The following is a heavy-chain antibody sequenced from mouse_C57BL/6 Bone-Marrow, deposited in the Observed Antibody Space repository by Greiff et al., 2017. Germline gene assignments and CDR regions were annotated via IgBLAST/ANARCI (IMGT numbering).Heavy chain of an antibody. D-gene: IGHD2-3*01. CDR2: LAPEIGAT. CDR1: GFHIKDDY. Sequence: VQLKESGAELVRPGASVKLSCTASGFHIKDDYIHWVKQRPEQGLAWIGWLAPEIGATAYASQFQGKATITSDPSSHTAYLQLSSLTSEDTAVYYCASFDGNYFDFWGQGTPLTVAS. J-gene: IGHJ2*01. V-gene: IGHV14-4*01. CDR3: ASFDGNYFDF.